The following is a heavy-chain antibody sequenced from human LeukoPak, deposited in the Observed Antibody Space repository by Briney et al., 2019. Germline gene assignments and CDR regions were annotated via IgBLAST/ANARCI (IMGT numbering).Heavy chain of an antibody. D-gene: IGHD2-2*01. CDR3: ASIVVPAAMWNYYYYYMDV. CDR2: INHSGST. CDR1: GGSYSGYY. Sequence: SETLSLTSAVYGGSYSGYYWSWIRQPPGKGLEWIGEINHSGSTNYNPSLKSRVTISVDTSKNQFSLKLSSVTAADTAVYYCASIVVPAAMWNYYYYYMDVWGKGTTVTVSS. V-gene: IGHV4-34*01. J-gene: IGHJ6*03.